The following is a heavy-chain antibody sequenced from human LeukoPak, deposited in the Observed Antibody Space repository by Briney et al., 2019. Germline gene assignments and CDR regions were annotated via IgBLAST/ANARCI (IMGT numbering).Heavy chain of an antibody. Sequence: GGSLRLSCAASGFTFSSYGMHWVRQAPGKGLEWVAVIWYDGSSKYYADSVKGRFTISRDNAKNSLYLQMNSLRAEDTAVYYCASETTRITMVRGVFDYWGQGTLVTVSS. V-gene: IGHV3-33*01. CDR1: GFTFSSYG. J-gene: IGHJ4*02. CDR3: ASETTRITMVRGVFDY. CDR2: IWYDGSSK. D-gene: IGHD3-10*01.